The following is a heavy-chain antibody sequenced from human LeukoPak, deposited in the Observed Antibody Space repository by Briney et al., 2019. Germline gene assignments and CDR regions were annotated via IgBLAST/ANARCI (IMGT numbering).Heavy chain of an antibody. V-gene: IGHV1-2*02. J-gene: IGHJ4*02. CDR3: ARGIPCSSSSCLGY. Sequence: GASVKVSCKASGYTFTAYYMHWVRQAPGQGLEWMGWINPHSGGTNFAQKFQGRVTMTRDTSITTAHMELSRLTSDDTAMYYCARGIPCSSSSCLGYWGQGTLVTVSS. D-gene: IGHD2-2*01. CDR2: INPHSGGT. CDR1: GYTFTAYY.